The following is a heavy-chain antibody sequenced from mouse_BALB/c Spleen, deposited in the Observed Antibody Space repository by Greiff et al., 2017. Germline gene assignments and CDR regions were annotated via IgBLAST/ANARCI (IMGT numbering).Heavy chain of an antibody. Sequence: EVMLVESGGGLVKPGGSLKLSCAASGFTFSDYYMYWVRQTPEKRLEWVATISDGGSYTYYPDSVKGRFTISRDNAKNNLYLQMSSLKSEDTAMYYCARARSHYYDMDYWGQGTSVTVSS. V-gene: IGHV5-4*02. CDR2: ISDGGSYT. CDR3: ARARSHYYDMDY. CDR1: GFTFSDYY. J-gene: IGHJ4*01.